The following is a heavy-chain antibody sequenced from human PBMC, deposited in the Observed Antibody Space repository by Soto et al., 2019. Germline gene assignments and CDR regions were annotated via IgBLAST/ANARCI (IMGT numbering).Heavy chain of an antibody. Sequence: GESLKISCKGSVNIFGNSWIAWVRQMPGKGLEWMGIIYPVDSETRYSPSFQGQVTFSADKSINTAYLEWNSLEASDTAIYYCARPHTVRGVIGGMDVWGQGTTVTVPS. CDR1: VNIFGNSW. J-gene: IGHJ6*02. D-gene: IGHD3-10*01. CDR3: ARPHTVRGVIGGMDV. CDR2: IYPVDSET. V-gene: IGHV5-51*01.